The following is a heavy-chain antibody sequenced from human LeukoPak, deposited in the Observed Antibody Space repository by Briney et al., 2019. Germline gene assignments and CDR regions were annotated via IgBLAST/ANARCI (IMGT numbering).Heavy chain of an antibody. CDR2: IKQDGSEK. Sequence: PGGSLRLSCAASGFTFSSYWMSWVRQAPGKGLEWVANIKQDGSEKYYVDSVKGRFTISRDNAKNSLYLQMNSLRAEDTALYYCARVGAGDIVNYLDYWGQGTLVTVSS. V-gene: IGHV3-7*03. J-gene: IGHJ4*02. D-gene: IGHD5-12*01. CDR3: ARVGAGDIVNYLDY. CDR1: GFTFSSYW.